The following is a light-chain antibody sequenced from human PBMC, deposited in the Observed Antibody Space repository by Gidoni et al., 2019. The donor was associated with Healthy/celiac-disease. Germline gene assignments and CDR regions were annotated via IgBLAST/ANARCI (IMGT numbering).Light chain of an antibody. CDR1: QDISSY. Sequence: DIQMTQSPSSLSASVGDRVTITCQASQDISSYLNWYQPKPGKTPKLLIYDASNLETGVPSRFSGSGSGTDFTFTISSLQPEDIATYYCQQYDNLPITFGQGTRLEIK. V-gene: IGKV1-33*01. CDR3: QQYDNLPIT. J-gene: IGKJ5*01. CDR2: DAS.